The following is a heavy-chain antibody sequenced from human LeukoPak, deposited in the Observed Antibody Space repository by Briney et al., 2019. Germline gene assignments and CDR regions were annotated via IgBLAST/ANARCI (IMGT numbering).Heavy chain of an antibody. CDR2: INHSGST. CDR3: AEGMTTVTYFDY. D-gene: IGHD4-17*01. Sequence: PSETLSLTCAVYGGSFSGYYWSWIRQPPGKGLEWIGEINHSGSTNYNPSLKSRVTISVDTSKNQFSLKLSSVTAADTAVYYCAEGMTTVTYFDYWGQGTLVTVSS. CDR1: GGSFSGYY. J-gene: IGHJ4*02. V-gene: IGHV4-34*01.